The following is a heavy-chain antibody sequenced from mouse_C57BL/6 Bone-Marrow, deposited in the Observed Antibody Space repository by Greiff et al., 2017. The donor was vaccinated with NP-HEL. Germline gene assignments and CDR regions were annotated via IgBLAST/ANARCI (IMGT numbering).Heavy chain of an antibody. CDR2: IYPRSGNT. CDR3: ATDYYGSSYWYFDV. V-gene: IGHV1-81*01. CDR1: GYTFTSYG. J-gene: IGHJ1*03. D-gene: IGHD1-1*01. Sequence: VQLQQSGAELARPGASVKLSCKASGYTFTSYGISWVKQRTGQGLEWIGEIYPRSGNTYYNEKFKGKATLTADKSSSTAYMALRSLTSEDSAVYFCATDYYGSSYWYFDVWGTGTTVTVSS.